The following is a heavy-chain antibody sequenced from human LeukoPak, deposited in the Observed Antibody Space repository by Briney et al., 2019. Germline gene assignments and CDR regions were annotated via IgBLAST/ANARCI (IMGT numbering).Heavy chain of an antibody. V-gene: IGHV3-21*01. CDR3: ARDPFYYDAAGSDDY. Sequence: GGSLRLSCAASEFTFNSYSFNWIRRPPGEGLEWFSSISSGSTYIYYSDSVKGRFTVSRDNAKNSLYLQMNNLRAEDTAVYYCARDPFYYDAAGSDDYWGQGTLVTVSS. J-gene: IGHJ4*02. CDR2: ISSGSTYI. CDR1: EFTFNSYS. D-gene: IGHD3-22*01.